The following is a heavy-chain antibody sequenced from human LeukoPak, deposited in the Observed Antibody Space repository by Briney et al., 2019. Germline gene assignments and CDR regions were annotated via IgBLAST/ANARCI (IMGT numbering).Heavy chain of an antibody. D-gene: IGHD2-15*01. V-gene: IGHV3-74*01. CDR3: VAARADFDY. CDR1: GVXLSSYW. CDR2: INSDGTST. J-gene: IGHJ4*02. Sequence: GGSLRLSCAASGVXLSSYWIHWVRQAPGKGLVWVSRINSDGTSTTYADPVKGRFTISRDTAKNSLYLQMNSLRAEDTAVYYCVAARADFDYWGQGTLVTVSS.